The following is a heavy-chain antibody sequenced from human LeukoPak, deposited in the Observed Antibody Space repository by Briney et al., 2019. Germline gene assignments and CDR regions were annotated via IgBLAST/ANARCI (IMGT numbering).Heavy chain of an antibody. V-gene: IGHV1-18*01. CDR3: ATYGDYGDAFHI. Sequence: ASVKVSCKASHYTFTNYSITWVRQAPGQGLEWMGWISTYNGHTSFAQKFQGRITMTADASTTTTYMQLGSLRSDDTAAYYCATYGDYGDAFHIWGQGTMVTVSS. CDR2: ISTYNGHT. J-gene: IGHJ3*02. CDR1: HYTFTNYS. D-gene: IGHD4-17*01.